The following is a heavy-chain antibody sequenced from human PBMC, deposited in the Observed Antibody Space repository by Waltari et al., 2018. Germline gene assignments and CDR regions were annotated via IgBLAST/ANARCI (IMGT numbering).Heavy chain of an antibody. J-gene: IGHJ4*02. Sequence: EVQLVESGGVVVQPGGSLRLSCAASGFTFDDYTMHWVRQAPGKGLEWVSLISLDGGSTYYADSVKGRFTISRDNSKNSLYLQMNSLRTEDTALYYCAKDGDDSSGYYSWGQGTLVTVSS. CDR3: AKDGDDSSGYYS. CDR2: ISLDGGST. V-gene: IGHV3-43*01. D-gene: IGHD3-22*01. CDR1: GFTFDDYT.